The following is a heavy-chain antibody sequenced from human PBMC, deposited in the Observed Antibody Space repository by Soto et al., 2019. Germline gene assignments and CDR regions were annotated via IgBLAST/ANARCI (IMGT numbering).Heavy chain of an antibody. Sequence: QVTLKDSGPVLVKPTDTLTLTCTVSWFSLSNARMGVSWIRQPPGKALEWLAHIFSNDEKSYSTSLKSRLTISKDTSKSQVVLTMTNMDPVDTATYYCARIVVAGTDPFDYWGQGTLVTVSS. CDR1: WFSLSNARMG. D-gene: IGHD6-19*01. V-gene: IGHV2-26*01. CDR2: IFSNDEK. CDR3: ARIVVAGTDPFDY. J-gene: IGHJ4*02.